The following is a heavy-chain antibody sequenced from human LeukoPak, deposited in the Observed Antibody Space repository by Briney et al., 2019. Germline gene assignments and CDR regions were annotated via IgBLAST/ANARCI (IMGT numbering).Heavy chain of an antibody. D-gene: IGHD2-2*01. J-gene: IGHJ3*02. CDR2: IIPIFGTA. Sequence: VASVKVSCKASGGTFSSYAIGWVRQAPGQGLEWMGRIIPIFGTANYAQKFQGRVTITADKSTSTAYMELSSLRSEDTAVYYCARGVVVPAAMYHDAFDIWGQGTMVTVSS. CDR1: GGTFSSYA. CDR3: ARGVVVPAAMYHDAFDI. V-gene: IGHV1-69*06.